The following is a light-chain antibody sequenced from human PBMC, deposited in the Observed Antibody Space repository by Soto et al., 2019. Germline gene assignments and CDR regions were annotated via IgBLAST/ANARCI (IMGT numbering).Light chain of an antibody. CDR3: QHGYVAPYS. CDR2: AAS. CDR1: QDINVY. V-gene: IGKV1-39*01. Sequence: DIQMTQSPSSVSASIGDTVTITCRATQDINVYLNWYQQKPGEVPKLLIYAASTLHSGVPSRFTDSGSETDFTLTITSLQPEDFATYYCQHGYVAPYSFGQGPKVDI. J-gene: IGKJ2*03.